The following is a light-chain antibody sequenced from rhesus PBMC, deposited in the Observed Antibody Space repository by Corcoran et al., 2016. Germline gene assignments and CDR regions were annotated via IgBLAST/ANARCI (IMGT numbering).Light chain of an antibody. V-gene: IGKV1-32*03. CDR3: PQGYTTPFT. J-gene: IGKJ3*01. CDR2: YAS. Sequence: DIQMTQSPSSLSASVGDRVTITCRTSENVNNYLNWYQQKPGKAPKLLIDYASSLASGVPSMFSGSGFGTDYTLTISSLQPEDLSTYYCPQGYTTPFTFGPGTKLDIK. CDR1: ENVNNY.